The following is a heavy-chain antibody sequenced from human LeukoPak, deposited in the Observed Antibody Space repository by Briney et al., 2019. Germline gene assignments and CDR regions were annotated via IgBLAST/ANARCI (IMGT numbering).Heavy chain of an antibody. CDR2: IWYDGSNK. D-gene: IGHD6-19*01. CDR3: AKGRDSRDWYKDAFDI. Sequence: GGSLRLSCAASGFTFSSYGMHWVRQAPGKGLEWVAVIWYDGSNKYYADSVKGRFTISRDNSKNTLYLQMNSLRAEDTAIYYCAKGRDSRDWYKDAFDIWGQGTMVTVSS. J-gene: IGHJ3*02. V-gene: IGHV3-33*06. CDR1: GFTFSSYG.